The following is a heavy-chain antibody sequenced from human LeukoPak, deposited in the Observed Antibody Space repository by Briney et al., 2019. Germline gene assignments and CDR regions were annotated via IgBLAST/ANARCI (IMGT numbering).Heavy chain of an antibody. V-gene: IGHV3-48*01. CDR3: AVMTTVTS. CDR2: ISSTSGTI. CDR1: GFTFSSYS. D-gene: IGHD4-17*01. J-gene: IGHJ5*02. Sequence: GGSLRLSCAASGFTFSSYSMNWVRQAPGKGLEWVSYISSTSGTIYYADSVKGRFTISRDKNSLYLQMNSLRAEDTAVYYCAVMTTVTSWGQGTLVTVSS.